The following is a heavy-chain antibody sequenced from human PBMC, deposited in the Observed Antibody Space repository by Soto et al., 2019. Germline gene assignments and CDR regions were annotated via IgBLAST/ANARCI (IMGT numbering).Heavy chain of an antibody. CDR1: GDSMSSYY. D-gene: IGHD4-4*01. Sequence: SETLSLTCTVSGDSMSSYYWSWIRQPPGRGLEWIGYIYYSGSTTYNPSLRSRVTMSVDTSKNQFSLRLSSVTAADTAVYYCARAKSNYQTFDHWGQGSQVTVSS. V-gene: IGHV4-59*01. CDR3: ARAKSNYQTFDH. J-gene: IGHJ4*02. CDR2: IYYSGST.